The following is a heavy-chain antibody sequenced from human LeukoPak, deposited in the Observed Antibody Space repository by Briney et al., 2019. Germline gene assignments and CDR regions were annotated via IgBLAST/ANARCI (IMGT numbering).Heavy chain of an antibody. Sequence: GGSLRLSCAASGFTFSSYSMNWVRQAPGKGLEWVSSISSSSSYIYYVDSVKGRFTISRDNAKNSLYLQMNSLRAEDTAVYYCARDQDYGDYFDYWGQGTLVTVSS. D-gene: IGHD3-16*01. CDR3: ARDQDYGDYFDY. CDR2: ISSSSSYI. J-gene: IGHJ4*02. CDR1: GFTFSSYS. V-gene: IGHV3-21*01.